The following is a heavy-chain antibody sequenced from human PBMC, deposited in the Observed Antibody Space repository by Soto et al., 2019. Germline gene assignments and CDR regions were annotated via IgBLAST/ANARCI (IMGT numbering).Heavy chain of an antibody. J-gene: IGHJ6*02. CDR3: ERDPDSTGLTYYGMDV. CDR1: GFIFNSFA. Sequence: QVQLVESGGGVVQPGRSLRLSCAASGFIFNSFAMHWVRQAPGKGLEWVAVISYDGNNKYYADSVKGRFTISRDNSKNTVYLQMNSLRAEDTAVYFCERDPDSTGLTYYGMDVWGQGTTVTVSS. CDR2: ISYDGNNK. D-gene: IGHD3-22*01. V-gene: IGHV3-30-3*01.